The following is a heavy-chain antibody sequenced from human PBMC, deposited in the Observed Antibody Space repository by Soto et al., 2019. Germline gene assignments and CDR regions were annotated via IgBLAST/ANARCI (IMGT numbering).Heavy chain of an antibody. V-gene: IGHV3-23*01. D-gene: IGHD6-19*01. Sequence: SGGSLRLSCAASGFTFSSYAMNWVRQAPGKGLEWVSVISGSGSSTYYADSVKGRFTISRDNSKNTLYLQMNSLRAEDTAVYYCARRSSGWYFVYWGQGTLVTVSS. CDR3: ARRSSGWYFVY. CDR2: ISGSGSST. J-gene: IGHJ4*02. CDR1: GFTFSSYA.